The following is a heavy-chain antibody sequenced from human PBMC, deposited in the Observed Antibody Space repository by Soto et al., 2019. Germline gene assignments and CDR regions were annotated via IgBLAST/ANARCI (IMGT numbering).Heavy chain of an antibody. CDR1: GFTFNSYA. D-gene: IGHD4-17*01. J-gene: IGHJ4*02. CDR2: ISSSGDGT. CDR3: AKDHREDYGDYYFDY. Sequence: PGGSLRLSCAASGFTFNSYAMTWVRQAPGKGLEWVSIISSSGDGTYYVDSVKGRFTISRDNSRNTLNLQMNSLRAEDTAVYYCAKDHREDYGDYYFDYWGQGTLVTVSS. V-gene: IGHV3-23*01.